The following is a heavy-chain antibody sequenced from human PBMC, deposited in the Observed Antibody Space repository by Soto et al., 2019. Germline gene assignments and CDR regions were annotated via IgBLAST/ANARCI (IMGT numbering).Heavy chain of an antibody. CDR2: MNPNSGNT. V-gene: IGHV1-8*01. D-gene: IGHD3-10*01. Sequence: GASVKVSCKASGYTFTSYDMNWVRQATGQGLEWMGWMNPNSGNTGYAQKFQGRVTMTRNTSISTAYMELSSLRSEDTAVYYCARGSPVLLWFGEPNWFDPWGQGTLVTVSS. CDR1: GYTFTSYD. CDR3: ARGSPVLLWFGEPNWFDP. J-gene: IGHJ5*02.